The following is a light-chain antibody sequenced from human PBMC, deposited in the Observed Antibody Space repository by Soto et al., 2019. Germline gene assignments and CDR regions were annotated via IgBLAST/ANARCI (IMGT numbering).Light chain of an antibody. CDR1: SSNIGSNT. CDR2: SNN. V-gene: IGLV1-44*01. CDR3: AAWDDSLNGQI. Sequence: QSVLTQPPSASGTPGQRVTISCSGSSSNIGSNTVNWYQQLPGTAPKLLIYSNNQRPSGVPDRFSGSKSGTSASLAISGLQSEDEDDYYCAAWDDSLNGQIFGGGTKLTV. J-gene: IGLJ2*01.